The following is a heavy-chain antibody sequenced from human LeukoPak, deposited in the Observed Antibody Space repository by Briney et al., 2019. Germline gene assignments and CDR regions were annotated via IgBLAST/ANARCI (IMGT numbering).Heavy chain of an antibody. CDR3: ASTLHIAALPYYHYMDV. CDR2: INPIFGTA. V-gene: IGHV1-69*05. CDR1: GGTFSSYA. J-gene: IGHJ6*03. D-gene: IGHD6-13*01. Sequence: SVKVSCKASGGTFSSYAIDWVRQAPGQGLEWMGGINPIFGTANYAQKFQGRVTITTDESTSTAYMELSSLRSEDTAVYYCASTLHIAALPYYHYMDVWGKGTTVTVSS.